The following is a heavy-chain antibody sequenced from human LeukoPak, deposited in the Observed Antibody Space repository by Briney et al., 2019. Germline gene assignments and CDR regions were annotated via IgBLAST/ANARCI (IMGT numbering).Heavy chain of an antibody. CDR1: GYTFTSYG. CDR2: ISAYNGNT. J-gene: IGHJ4*02. CDR3: ARVRSIGRGYYGPGLDGRSDYYFDY. Sequence: GASVKVSCKASGYTFTSYGISWVRQAPGQGLEWMGWISAYNGNTNYAQKLQGRVTMTTDTSTGTAYMELRSLRSDDTAVYYCARVRSIGRGYYGPGLDGRSDYYFDYWGQGTLVTVSS. D-gene: IGHD3-10*01. V-gene: IGHV1-18*01.